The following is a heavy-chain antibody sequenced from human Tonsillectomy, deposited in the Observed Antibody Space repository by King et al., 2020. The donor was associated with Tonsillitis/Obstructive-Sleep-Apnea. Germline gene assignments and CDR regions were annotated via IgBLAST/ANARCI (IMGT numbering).Heavy chain of an antibody. J-gene: IGHJ4*02. D-gene: IGHD3-22*01. CDR2: INPSDGIT. CDR1: GYTFTRYY. CDR3: ARYDKDDRYLDY. V-gene: IGHV1-46*01. Sequence: VQLVESGAEVKKPGASVKVSCKAYGYTFTRYYIHWVRQAPGQGLEWMGIINPSDGITTYAQKFQGRVTMTRDTSTNTVHMELSSLRSEDSAVYFCARYDKDDRYLDYWGQGRLLTVSS.